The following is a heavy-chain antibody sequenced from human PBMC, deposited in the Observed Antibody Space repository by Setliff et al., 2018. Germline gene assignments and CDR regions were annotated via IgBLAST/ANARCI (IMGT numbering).Heavy chain of an antibody. Sequence: GESLKISCATSGFTFRDYSLTWVRQAPGKGLEWVSGIDQASHPYYPDSMKGRFAISRDNSRNTISLQINDLRAEDTATYYCAKDRVNDGFWDFDSWGQGIVVTVSS. CDR1: GFTFRDYS. CDR2: IDQASHP. V-gene: IGHV3-23*05. D-gene: IGHD1-26*01. J-gene: IGHJ4*02. CDR3: AKDRVNDGFWDFDS.